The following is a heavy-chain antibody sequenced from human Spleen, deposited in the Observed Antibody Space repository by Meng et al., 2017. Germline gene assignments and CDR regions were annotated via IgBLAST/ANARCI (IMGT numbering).Heavy chain of an antibody. CDR2: INTYNGKT. Sequence: QVQLVPSGDEVKKPGASVKVSCKASGYTFTSYGISWVRQAPGQGLEWMGWINTYNGKTDYAQKFQGRITMTTDTFTSTAYMELRNLRSDDTAVYYCATRGNPYLNCWGQGTLVTVSS. CDR3: ATRGNPYLNC. J-gene: IGHJ4*02. CDR1: GYTFTSYG. V-gene: IGHV1-18*01.